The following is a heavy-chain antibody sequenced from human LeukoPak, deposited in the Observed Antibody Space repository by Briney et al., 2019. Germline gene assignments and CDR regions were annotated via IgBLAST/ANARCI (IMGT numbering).Heavy chain of an antibody. J-gene: IGHJ3*02. CDR3: ARRRRGHSGYEDAFDI. D-gene: IGHD5-12*01. V-gene: IGHV4-59*08. CDR1: GGSISSYY. CDR2: IYNSGST. Sequence: SETLSLTCTVSGGSISSYYWSWLRQPPGKGLEWIGYIYNSGSTNYNPSLKSRVTISVDTSKNQFSLKLSSVTAADTAVYYCARRRRGHSGYEDAFDIWGQGTMVTVSS.